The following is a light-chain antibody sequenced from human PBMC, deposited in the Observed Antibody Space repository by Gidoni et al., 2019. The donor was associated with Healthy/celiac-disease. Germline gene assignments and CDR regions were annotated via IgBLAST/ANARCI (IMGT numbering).Light chain of an antibody. J-gene: IGKJ3*01. CDR1: QRVSSY. Sequence: EIVLTPSPATLSLSPGERATLSLRASQRVSSYLAWYQQQPGQAPRLLIYDASNRATGIPARFSGSGSGTDFTLTISSLEPEDFAVYYCQQRSNWPPMVTFGPXTKVDIK. CDR2: DAS. V-gene: IGKV3-11*01. CDR3: QQRSNWPPMVT.